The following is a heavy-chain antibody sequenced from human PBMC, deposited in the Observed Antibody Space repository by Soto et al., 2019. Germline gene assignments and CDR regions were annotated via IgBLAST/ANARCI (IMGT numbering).Heavy chain of an antibody. CDR2: IYPDDSDT. CDR1: GYNFASYW. Sequence: EVQLVQSGAEVKKPGESLKISCKSSGYNFASYWIGWVRQMPGEGLEWMGTIYPDDSDTRNSPSPGEGLEWMGTIYPDDSDTRYSPSFQGQVTISADKSISTAYLQWSSLKASDTAIYYCTSSVSYGSGTGPGDYWGQGTLVTVSS. V-gene: IGHV5-51*01. D-gene: IGHD3-3*01. J-gene: IGHJ4*02. CDR3: KSISTAYLQWSSLKASDTAIYYCTSSVSYGSGTGPGDY.